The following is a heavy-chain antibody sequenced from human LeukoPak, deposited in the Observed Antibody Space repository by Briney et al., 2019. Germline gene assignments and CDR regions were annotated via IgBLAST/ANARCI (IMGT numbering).Heavy chain of an antibody. CDR3: ARGPGWFGEDMEAFDI. CDR1: GGTFSSYA. D-gene: IGHD3-10*01. J-gene: IGHJ3*02. Sequence: GASVKVSCKASGGTFSSYAISWVRQAPGQGLEWMGWISAYNGNTDYAQKLQGRVTMTTDTSTSTAYMELRSLRSDDTVVYYCARGPGWFGEDMEAFDIWGQGTMVTVSS. CDR2: ISAYNGNT. V-gene: IGHV1-18*01.